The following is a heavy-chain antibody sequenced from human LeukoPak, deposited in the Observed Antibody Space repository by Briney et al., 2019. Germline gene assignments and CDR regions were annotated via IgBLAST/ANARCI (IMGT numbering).Heavy chain of an antibody. CDR2: ISYDGSNK. CDR3: ARDPEDIVVVVAATPVWFDP. D-gene: IGHD2-15*01. Sequence: GRSLRLSCAASGFTFSSYAMHWVRQAPGKGLERVAVISYDGSNKYYADSVKGRFTISRDNAKNSLYLQMNSLRDEDTAVYYCARDPEDIVVVVAATPVWFDPWGQGTLVTVSS. V-gene: IGHV3-30*04. J-gene: IGHJ5*02. CDR1: GFTFSSYA.